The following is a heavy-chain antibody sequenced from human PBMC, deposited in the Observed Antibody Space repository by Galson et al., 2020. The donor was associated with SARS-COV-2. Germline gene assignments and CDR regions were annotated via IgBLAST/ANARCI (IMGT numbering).Heavy chain of an antibody. D-gene: IGHD3-3*01. J-gene: IGHJ6*03. CDR2: IGTAGDT. Sequence: GASLKISCAASGFTFSSYDMHWVRQATGKGLELVSAIGTAGDTYYPGSVKGRFTISRENAKNSLYLQMNSLRAGDTAVYYCARGDTIFGVVNFYYYYYMDVWGKGTTVTVSS. V-gene: IGHV3-13*01. CDR3: ARGDTIFGVVNFYYYYYMDV. CDR1: GFTFSSYD.